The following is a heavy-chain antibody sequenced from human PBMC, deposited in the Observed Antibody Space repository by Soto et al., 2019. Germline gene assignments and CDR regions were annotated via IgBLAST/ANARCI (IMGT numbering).Heavy chain of an antibody. Sequence: EVQLVESGGGLVQPGGSLILSCAASGFAFSSYWMHCVRHAPGKGLLWVSRIKFDGSSTYYGDSGKGRFTIFGDDSRNPVFLQMNGLRVDDTAVYYCVRGAKNIYAMDVWGQGTTVTVSS. CDR3: VRGAKNIYAMDV. J-gene: IGHJ6*02. CDR1: GFAFSSYW. V-gene: IGHV3-74*01. CDR2: IKFDGSST.